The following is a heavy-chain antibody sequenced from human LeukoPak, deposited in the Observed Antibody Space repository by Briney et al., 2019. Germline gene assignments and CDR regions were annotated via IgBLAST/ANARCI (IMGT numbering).Heavy chain of an antibody. CDR2: TYYRSKWYN. Sequence: SQTLSLTCAISGDSVSSNSATWNWIRQSPSRGLEWLGRTYYRSKWYNDYALSVKSRITINPDTSKNQFSLQLNSVTPEGTAVYYCASSTDGYNKGYFDYWGQGTLVTVSS. CDR3: ASSTDGYNKGYFDY. CDR1: GDSVSSNSAT. J-gene: IGHJ4*02. D-gene: IGHD5-24*01. V-gene: IGHV6-1*01.